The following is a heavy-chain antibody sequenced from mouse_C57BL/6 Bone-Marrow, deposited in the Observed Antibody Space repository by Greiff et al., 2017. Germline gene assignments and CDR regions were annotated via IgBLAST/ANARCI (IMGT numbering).Heavy chain of an antibody. CDR1: GYAFTNYL. CDR2: INPGSGGT. D-gene: IGHD2-4*01. J-gene: IGHJ2*01. V-gene: IGHV1-54*01. CDR3: ARHYDYEVDYFDY. Sequence: QVQLQQSGAELVRPGTSVKVSCKASGYAFTNYLIEWVKQRPGQGLEWIGVINPGSGGTNYNEKFKGKATLTADKSSSTAYMQLSSLTSEDSAVYFCARHYDYEVDYFDYWGQGTTLTVSS.